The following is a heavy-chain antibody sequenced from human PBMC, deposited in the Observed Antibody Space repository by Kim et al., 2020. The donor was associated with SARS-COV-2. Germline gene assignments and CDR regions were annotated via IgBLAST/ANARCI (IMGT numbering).Heavy chain of an antibody. V-gene: IGHV3-30*04. Sequence: GGSLRLSCAASGFTFSSYAMHWVRQAPGQGLEWVAVISYDGSNKYYVDSVKGRFTISRDNTKNTLYLQMNSLRAEDTAVYYCARGLGYCSGGSCHYYYYYGMDGWGQGTTVTVSS. D-gene: IGHD2-15*01. CDR2: ISYDGSNK. CDR1: GFTFSSYA. CDR3: ARGLGYCSGGSCHYYYYYGMDG. J-gene: IGHJ6*02.